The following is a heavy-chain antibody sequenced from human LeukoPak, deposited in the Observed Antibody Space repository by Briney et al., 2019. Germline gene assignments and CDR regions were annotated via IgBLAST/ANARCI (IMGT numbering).Heavy chain of an antibody. D-gene: IGHD6-19*01. Sequence: GASVTVSCTASGYTFTSYAMHWVRQAPGQRLEWMGWINAGNGNTKYSQKFQGRVTITRDTSADTAYMELSSLRSEDTAVYYCARAVGGSDWYNDYWGQGTLVTVSS. CDR2: INAGNGNT. CDR1: GYTFTSYA. V-gene: IGHV1-3*01. CDR3: ARAVGGSDWYNDY. J-gene: IGHJ4*02.